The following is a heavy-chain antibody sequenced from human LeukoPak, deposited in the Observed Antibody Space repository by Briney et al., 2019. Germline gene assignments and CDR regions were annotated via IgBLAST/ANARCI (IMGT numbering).Heavy chain of an antibody. CDR1: GDTFNNYW. D-gene: IGHD1-26*01. V-gene: IGHV5-51*01. CDR3: ARLANSGSPWRPYYFDY. J-gene: IGHJ4*02. CDR2: IYPDDSHT. Sequence: GESLKISCQGSGDTFNNYWIGWVRQMPGKGLEWMGSIYPDDSHTRYCPSFQGQVTLSADKSISTAYLQWSSLKASDTAVYYCARLANSGSPWRPYYFDYWGQGTLVTVSS.